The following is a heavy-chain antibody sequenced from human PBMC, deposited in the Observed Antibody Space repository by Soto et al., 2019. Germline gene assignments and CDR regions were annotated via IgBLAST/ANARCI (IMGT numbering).Heavy chain of an antibody. V-gene: IGHV4-59*01. CDR2: IHYRGST. D-gene: IGHD3-22*01. Sequence: QLQLQESGPGLVKPSETLSLTCTVSGGSISSSHWSWIRQPLGKALAWIGYIHYRGSTNYNPSLKSRLTIAVDTSKNQIFLELNSVTAADTAVYYCASSGIVGREVNTWFDPWGQGTLVTVSS. CDR1: GGSISSSH. J-gene: IGHJ5*02. CDR3: ASSGIVGREVNTWFDP.